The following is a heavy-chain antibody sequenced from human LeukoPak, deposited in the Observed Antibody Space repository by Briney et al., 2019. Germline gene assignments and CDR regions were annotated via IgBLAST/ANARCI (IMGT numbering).Heavy chain of an antibody. Sequence: PSETLSLTCTVSGGSISSYYWSRIRQPPGKGLEWIGYMYYSGSTNYNPSLKSRVTISVDTSENQFSLKLSSVTAADTAVYYCARDRVRHSYGFAFDIWGQGAMVTVSS. CDR1: GGSISSYY. CDR3: ARDRVRHSYGFAFDI. D-gene: IGHD5-18*01. CDR2: MYYSGST. V-gene: IGHV4-59*01. J-gene: IGHJ3*02.